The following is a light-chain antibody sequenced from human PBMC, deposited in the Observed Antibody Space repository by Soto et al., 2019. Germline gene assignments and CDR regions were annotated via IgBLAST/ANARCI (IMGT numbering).Light chain of an antibody. CDR2: AAS. CDR3: QQLKSYPLT. V-gene: IGKV1-9*01. Sequence: DIQFTQSRSFLSASVGDRVIITCRASQGNGIYLAGYQQKPGKAPQLLTYAASTLQSGVPSRFSGSPSGTEFTLTLTSPQPEAFPTYFLQQLKSYPLTFGGGTKV. J-gene: IGKJ4*01. CDR1: QGNGIY.